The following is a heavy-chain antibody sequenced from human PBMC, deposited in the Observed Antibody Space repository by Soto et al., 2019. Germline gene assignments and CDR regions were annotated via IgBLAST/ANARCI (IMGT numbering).Heavy chain of an antibody. V-gene: IGHV3-23*01. Sequence: PGGSLRLSCAASGFKFSNYAISWVRQAPGKGLEWVSPISATGGGTYYADSVKGRFTISRDNSHNTLYLQVHSLTAEDTAVYYCAKDRRAGGNSAFYFDFWGQGAQVTVSS. J-gene: IGHJ4*02. CDR3: AKDRRAGGNSAFYFDF. CDR1: GFKFSNYA. D-gene: IGHD3-16*01. CDR2: ISATGGGT.